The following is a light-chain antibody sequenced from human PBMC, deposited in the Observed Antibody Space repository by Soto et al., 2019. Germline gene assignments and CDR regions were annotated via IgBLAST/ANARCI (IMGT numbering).Light chain of an antibody. J-gene: IGKJ2*01. CDR3: LQHHTYPYT. CDR1: QGIGNN. V-gene: IGKV1-17*01. CDR2: AAS. Sequence: DIQMTQSPSSLSASVGDRVTITCRASQGIGNNLGWFQQKVGSAPKRLIYAASSLEGGVPLMFSGSGSGTEFTLTISGLQPEDFATYYCLQHHTYPYTFGQGTKLEIK.